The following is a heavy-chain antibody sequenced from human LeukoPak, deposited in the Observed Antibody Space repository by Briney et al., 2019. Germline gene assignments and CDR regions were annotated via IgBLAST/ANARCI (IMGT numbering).Heavy chain of an antibody. Sequence: ASVRVSCKASGYTFISYNINWLRQATGQGLEWMGWVNPRSGDAGYLQKFQGRLTITRDSSIDTAYMDLSGLNSEDTAVYYCARGVPLGYCTYGVCYPPYYFDYWGQGTLVTASS. CDR2: VNPRSGDA. V-gene: IGHV1-8*03. J-gene: IGHJ4*02. CDR3: ARGVPLGYCTYGVCYPPYYFDY. D-gene: IGHD2-8*01. CDR1: GYTFISYN.